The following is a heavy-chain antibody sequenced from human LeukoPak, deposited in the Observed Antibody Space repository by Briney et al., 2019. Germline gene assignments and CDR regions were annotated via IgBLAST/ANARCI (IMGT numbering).Heavy chain of an antibody. D-gene: IGHD6-13*01. CDR2: ISAYNGNS. V-gene: IGHV1-18*04. J-gene: IGHJ4*02. CDR3: AREQQLIRGDY. Sequence: ASVKVSCKASGYSFSGHYMHWVRQAPGQGLEWMGWISAYNGNSHYTQKFQGRVTMTTDTSTSTAYMELRSLRSDDTAVYYCAREQQLIRGDYWGQGTLVTVSS. CDR1: GYSFSGHY.